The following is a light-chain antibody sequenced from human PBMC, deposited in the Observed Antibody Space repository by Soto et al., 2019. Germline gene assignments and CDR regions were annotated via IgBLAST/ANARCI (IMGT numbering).Light chain of an antibody. CDR1: TSDVGNYNL. Sequence: QSVLTQPASLSGSPGQSITISCTGTTSDVGNYNLVSWYQQHPGKAPKLMTLDVSRRPSGVSDRFSASKSGNTASLTISGLQAEDEADYYCSYYTSTNTLYVFGTGNKVTGL. V-gene: IGLV2-14*03. J-gene: IGLJ1*01. CDR2: DVS. CDR3: SYYTSTNTLYV.